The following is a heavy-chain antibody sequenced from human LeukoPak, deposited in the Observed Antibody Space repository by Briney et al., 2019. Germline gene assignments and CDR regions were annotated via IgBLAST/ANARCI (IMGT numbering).Heavy chain of an antibody. V-gene: IGHV3-9*01. CDR1: GFTFDDYA. J-gene: IGHJ4*02. CDR2: ISWNSGSI. CDR3: ARGPGIAAAADY. Sequence: QAGGSLRLSCAASGFTFDDYAMHWVRQAPGKGLEWVSGISWNSGSIGYADSVKGRFTISRDNAKNSLYLQMNSLRAEDTAVYYCARGPGIAAAADYWGQGTLVTVSS. D-gene: IGHD6-13*01.